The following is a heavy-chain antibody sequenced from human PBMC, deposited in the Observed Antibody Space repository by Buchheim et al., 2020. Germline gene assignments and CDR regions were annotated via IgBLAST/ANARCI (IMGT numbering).Heavy chain of an antibody. CDR3: ARYDFGLGGSDL. CDR2: INPRGGST. J-gene: IGHJ2*01. V-gene: IGHV1-46*01. CDR1: GYTFTSYY. Sequence: QVQLVQSGAEVKKSGASVKVSCKASGYTFTSYYMHWVRQAPGQGLEWMGVINPRGGSTTYAQKFQGRVTMTRNTSISTAYMELSSLRSEDTAVYYCARYDFGLGGSDLWGRGTL. D-gene: IGHD2/OR15-2a*01.